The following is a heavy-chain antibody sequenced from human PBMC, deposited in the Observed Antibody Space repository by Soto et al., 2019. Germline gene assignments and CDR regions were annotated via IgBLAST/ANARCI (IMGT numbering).Heavy chain of an antibody. CDR2: ISYEGSNT. J-gene: IGHJ6*02. V-gene: IGHV3-30-3*01. D-gene: IGHD1-1*01. Sequence: GGSLRLSCVASGLTFGTYAIHWVRQAPGKGLQWVALISYEGSNTYYADSVKGRFTVSRDNSKSTLYLQMNSLRPEDTGVYYCARVTPGNNLYYFSGMDVWGQGTPVTVSS. CDR1: GLTFGTYA. CDR3: ARVTPGNNLYYFSGMDV.